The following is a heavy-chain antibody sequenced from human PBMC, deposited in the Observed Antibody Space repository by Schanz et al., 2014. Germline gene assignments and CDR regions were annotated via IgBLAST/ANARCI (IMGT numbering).Heavy chain of an antibody. D-gene: IGHD2-2*01. CDR2: IRASGGDT. Sequence: EVQLLESGGGLAQPGGSLRLSCAASEFTFSTDAMSWVRQAPGQGLEWLSVIRASGGDTYYADSVKGRFTISRYKSKNTLYLQMNSLRAEDTAVYYCARVKYCTITRCYRTETGGIYYMDVWGKGTTVTVSS. CDR1: EFTFSTDA. J-gene: IGHJ6*03. CDR3: ARVKYCTITRCYRTETGGIYYMDV. V-gene: IGHV3-23*01.